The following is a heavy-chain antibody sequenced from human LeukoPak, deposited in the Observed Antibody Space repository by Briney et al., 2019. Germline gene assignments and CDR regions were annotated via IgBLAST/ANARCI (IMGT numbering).Heavy chain of an antibody. CDR3: TRTSGLKYYFDY. CDR1: GFTFSSYG. V-gene: IGHV3-30*19. D-gene: IGHD6-19*01. Sequence: GGSLRLSCAASGFTFSSYGMHWVRQAPGKGLEWLSVISFDGKNDYYADFLKGRFTISRDNSNNTLFLQMDSLRADDTAVYYCTRTSGLKYYFDYWGQGTLVTVSS. J-gene: IGHJ4*02. CDR2: ISFDGKND.